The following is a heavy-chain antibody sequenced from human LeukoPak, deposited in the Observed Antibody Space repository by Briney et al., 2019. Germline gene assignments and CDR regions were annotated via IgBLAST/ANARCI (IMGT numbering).Heavy chain of an antibody. CDR3: ARAVSDYQYNALDV. J-gene: IGHJ6*04. Sequence: GGSLRLSCAASGLSFSTYDMHWVRQATGKGLEWVSLIGTAGDSYYSGSVKGRFTISRDNAKNSLYLQMNSLRAGDTAVYYCARAVSDYQYNALDVWGKGTTVTVSS. D-gene: IGHD5/OR15-5a*01. V-gene: IGHV3-13*01. CDR2: IGTAGDS. CDR1: GLSFSTYD.